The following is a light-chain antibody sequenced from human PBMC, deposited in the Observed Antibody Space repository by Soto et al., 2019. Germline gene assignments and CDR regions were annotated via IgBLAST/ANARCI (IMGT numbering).Light chain of an antibody. Sequence: QMTQSPPTLSASVGYRATIPCRASQSIRHYLAWYQQMPGKAPKLLIYGASTLQSGVPSRFSGSGSGTEFTLTISSLQPDDFGTYFCQHHNSYSQTFGQGTKV. CDR3: QHHNSYSQT. CDR1: QSIRHY. J-gene: IGKJ1*01. V-gene: IGKV1-5*01. CDR2: GAS.